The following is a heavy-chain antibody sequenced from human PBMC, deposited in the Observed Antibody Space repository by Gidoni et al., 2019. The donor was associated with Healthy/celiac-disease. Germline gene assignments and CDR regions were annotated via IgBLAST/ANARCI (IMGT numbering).Heavy chain of an antibody. CDR1: GFTFSSYS. Sequence: EVQLVESGGGLVQPVGSLRPSCAASGFTFSSYSMNWVRQAPGKGLEGVSYISSSSSTIYYADSVKGRFTISRDNAKNSLYLQMNSLRDEDTAVYYCARELLKAEYYGMDVWGQGTTVTVSS. D-gene: IGHD1-26*01. V-gene: IGHV3-48*02. CDR3: ARELLKAEYYGMDV. J-gene: IGHJ6*02. CDR2: ISSSSSTI.